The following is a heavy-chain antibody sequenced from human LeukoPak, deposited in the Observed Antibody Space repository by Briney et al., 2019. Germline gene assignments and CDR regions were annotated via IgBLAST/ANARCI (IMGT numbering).Heavy chain of an antibody. Sequence: GASVKVSCKASGYTFTSYGITWVRQAPGQGLEWMGWISAYNGNTNYAQKLQGRVTMTTDTSTSTAYMELRSLRSDDTAVYYCARDAYCSSTSCYIRNFDYWGQGTLVTVSS. CDR2: ISAYNGNT. CDR1: GYTFTSYG. V-gene: IGHV1-18*01. D-gene: IGHD2-2*02. J-gene: IGHJ4*02. CDR3: ARDAYCSSTSCYIRNFDY.